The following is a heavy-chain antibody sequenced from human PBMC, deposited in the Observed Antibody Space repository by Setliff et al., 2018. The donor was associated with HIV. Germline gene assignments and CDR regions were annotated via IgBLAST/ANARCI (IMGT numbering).Heavy chain of an antibody. Sequence: PSETLSLTCTVSGGSISTGGYYWSWIRQHPGKGLEWIGYVYYSGSTYYNPSPKSRVTISVDTSKDQFSLKLSSVTAADTAVYYCARNFYVWGSYKFDPWGQGTLVTVSS. CDR3: ARNFYVWGSYKFDP. CDR2: VYYSGST. J-gene: IGHJ5*02. D-gene: IGHD3-16*01. V-gene: IGHV4-31*03. CDR1: GGSISTGGYY.